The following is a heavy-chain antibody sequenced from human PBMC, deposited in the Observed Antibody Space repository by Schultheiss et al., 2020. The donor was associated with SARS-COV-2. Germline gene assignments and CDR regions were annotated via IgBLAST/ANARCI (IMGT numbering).Heavy chain of an antibody. V-gene: IGHV1-69*13. D-gene: IGHD3-16*02. CDR1: GYTFTSYA. Sequence: SVKVSCKASGYTFTSYAISWVRQAPGQGLEWMGGIIPIFGTANYAQKFQGRVTITADESTSTAYMELSSLRSEDTAVYYCARDRGYDYIWGSYRPFVYYYYGMDVWGQGTTVTVSS. CDR2: IIPIFGTA. J-gene: IGHJ6*02. CDR3: ARDRGYDYIWGSYRPFVYYYYGMDV.